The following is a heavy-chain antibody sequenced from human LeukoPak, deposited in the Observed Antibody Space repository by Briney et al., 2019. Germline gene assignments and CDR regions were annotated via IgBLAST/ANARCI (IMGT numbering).Heavy chain of an antibody. V-gene: IGHV3-30*03. D-gene: IGHD3-10*01. J-gene: IGHJ4*02. CDR2: ISYDGSNK. CDR3: TTQSLLWFGELLYTYRDY. CDR1: GFTFSSYG. Sequence: GALRLSCAASGFTFSSYGMHWVRQAPGKGLEWVAVISYDGSNKYYADSVKGRFTISRDNSKNTLYLQMNSLKTEDTAVYYCTTQSLLWFGELLYTYRDYWGQGTLVTVSS.